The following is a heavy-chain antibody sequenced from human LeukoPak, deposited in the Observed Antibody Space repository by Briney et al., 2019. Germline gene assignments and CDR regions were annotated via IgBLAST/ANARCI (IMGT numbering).Heavy chain of an antibody. CDR3: ARSESVWGRQGFFDS. Sequence: SETLSLTCAVYGGSFTGFYWSWIRQPPGKGLEWIGEINHSGSLNYNPSLKSRLTISVDTSKNQFSLKLSSVTAADTAVYYCARSESVWGRQGFFDSWGQGTLVTISS. J-gene: IGHJ4*02. CDR2: INHSGSL. D-gene: IGHD3-16*01. CDR1: GGSFTGFY. V-gene: IGHV4-34*01.